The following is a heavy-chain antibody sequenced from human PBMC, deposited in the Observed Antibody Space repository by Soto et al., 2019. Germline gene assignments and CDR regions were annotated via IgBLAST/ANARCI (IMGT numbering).Heavy chain of an antibody. J-gene: IGHJ4*02. CDR1: GFAFSNYE. V-gene: IGHV3-48*03. D-gene: IGHD3-3*02. CDR3: ARESFSASPNFFDY. Sequence: PGGFLRLSCAASGFAFSNYEMNWVRQAPGKGLEWVSYISLSGSTIYYADSVKGRFTISRDDAKNSLYLQMNSLRADDTAVYYCARESFSASPNFFDYWGQGTLVTVSS. CDR2: ISLSGSTI.